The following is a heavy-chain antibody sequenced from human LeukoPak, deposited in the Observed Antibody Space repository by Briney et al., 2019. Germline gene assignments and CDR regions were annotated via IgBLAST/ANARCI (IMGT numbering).Heavy chain of an antibody. V-gene: IGHV3-21*01. Sequence: GGSLRLSCAVSGFTFSSYWMGWVRQAPGKGLEWVSSISTSSSYIYYADSVKGRFTISRDNAKNSLYLQMNSLRAEDTAVYYCARGADGVSSNSRGWFDPWGQGTLVTVSS. CDR3: ARGADGVSSNSRGWFDP. CDR2: ISTSSSYI. D-gene: IGHD2-15*01. J-gene: IGHJ5*02. CDR1: GFTFSSYW.